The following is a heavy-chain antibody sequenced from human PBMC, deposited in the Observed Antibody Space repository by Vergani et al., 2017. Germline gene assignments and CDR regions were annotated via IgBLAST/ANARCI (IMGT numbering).Heavy chain of an antibody. CDR2: IFYSGTT. CDR3: ARVDTQVPATSHFYYMDV. V-gene: IGHV4-31*11. CDR1: GGSISSGDHC. J-gene: IGHJ6*03. D-gene: IGHD6-25*01. Sequence: VQLVESGPGVVKPSQTLSLTCAVSGGSISSGDHCWTWIRQRPGKGLEWIGYIFYSGTTYDNPSLRSRLTIPVDTSQNQFSLKLRSVTAADTAVYYCARVDTQVPATSHFYYMDVWGKGTTVVVSS.